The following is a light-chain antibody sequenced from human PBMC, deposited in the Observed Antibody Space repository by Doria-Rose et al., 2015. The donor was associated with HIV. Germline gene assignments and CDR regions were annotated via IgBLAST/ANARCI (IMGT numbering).Light chain of an antibody. Sequence: TQSPGTLSLSPGDRATLSCRASQSFSSTHLAWYQQKPGQAPSRLIYDGSTRATGSPDRISVSGSGTDLTRTINRLEPEDFALYYCHQYGTSWTFGQGTKVEI. V-gene: IGKV3-20*01. CDR3: HQYGTSWT. J-gene: IGKJ1*01. CDR2: DGS. CDR1: QSFSSTH.